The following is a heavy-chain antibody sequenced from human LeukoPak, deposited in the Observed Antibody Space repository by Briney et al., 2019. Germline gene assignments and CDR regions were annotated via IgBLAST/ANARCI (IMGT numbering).Heavy chain of an antibody. CDR2: VSLTGET. CDR3: SRESGAFCPFGY. D-gene: IGHD1-26*01. V-gene: IGHV4-4*02. Sequence: PSETLSLSCGVSGGSISSTNWWSWVHPPPGEGLEWTGEVSLTGETNYNPSLKGRVTMSLDGSRNRLCLTLTSVTAAETAIYYCSRESGAFCPFGYWGQGTLVIVPP. J-gene: IGHJ4*01. CDR1: GGSISSTNW.